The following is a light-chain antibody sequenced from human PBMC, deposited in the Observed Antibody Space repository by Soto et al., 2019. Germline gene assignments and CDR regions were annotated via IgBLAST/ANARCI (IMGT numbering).Light chain of an antibody. J-gene: IGLJ1*01. CDR3: ASYSSSSLYV. V-gene: IGLV2-14*03. CDR2: DVT. CDR1: SSDVGGSIY. Sequence: QSVLSXPASVSGSPGQSITISCTGTSSDVGGSIYVSWFQQHPGKAPRLMIYDVTSRPSGVSNRFSGSKSGNTASLTISGLQAEDEADYYCASYSSSSLYVFGTGTKVTVL.